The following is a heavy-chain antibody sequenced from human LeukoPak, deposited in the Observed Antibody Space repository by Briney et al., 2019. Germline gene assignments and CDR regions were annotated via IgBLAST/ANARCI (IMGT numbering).Heavy chain of an antibody. CDR2: IYYSVST. D-gene: IGHD6-13*01. CDR1: GGSMSSSSYY. V-gene: IGHV4-39*01. J-gene: IGHJ6*02. CDR3: ARQMTAAGYYYYYYGMDV. Sequence: SETLSLTCTVSGGSMSSSSYYWGWIRQPPGKGLELIGSIYYSVSTHYNPSLKSRGTISVDTSKNQFSLNLHSGTAADTAVYYCARQMTAAGYYYYYYGMDVWGQGTTVTVSS.